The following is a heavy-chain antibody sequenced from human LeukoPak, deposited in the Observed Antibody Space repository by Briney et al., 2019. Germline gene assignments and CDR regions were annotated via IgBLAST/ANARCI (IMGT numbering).Heavy chain of an antibody. CDR2: ISGSGGST. Sequence: GGSPRLSCAASGFTFSSYAMSWVRQAPGKGLEWVSAISGSGGSTYYADSVKGRFTISRDNSKNTLYLQMNSLRAEDTAVYYCAKGLSGYSSGWYGSYYFDYWGQGTLVTVSS. CDR1: GFTFSSYA. D-gene: IGHD6-19*01. J-gene: IGHJ4*02. V-gene: IGHV3-23*01. CDR3: AKGLSGYSSGWYGSYYFDY.